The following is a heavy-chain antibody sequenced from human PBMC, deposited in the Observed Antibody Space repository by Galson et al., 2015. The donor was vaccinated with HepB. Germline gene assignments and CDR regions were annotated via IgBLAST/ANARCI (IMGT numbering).Heavy chain of an antibody. V-gene: IGHV3-9*01. Sequence: SLRLSCAASGFTFSSYGMHWGRQAPGEGLEWVAGISRTSGSVAYADSVKGRFTISRDNAKKSLYLRMNSLRAEDTALYYCAKDIRRKTGNYAASDYWGQGTLVTVSS. CDR3: AKDIRRKTGNYAASDY. CDR2: ISRTSGSV. CDR1: GFTFSSYG. J-gene: IGHJ4*02. D-gene: IGHD1-7*01.